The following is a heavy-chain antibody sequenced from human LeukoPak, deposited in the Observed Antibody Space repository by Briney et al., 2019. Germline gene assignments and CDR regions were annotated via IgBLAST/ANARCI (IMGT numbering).Heavy chain of an antibody. V-gene: IGHV1-46*01. D-gene: IGHD4-17*01. CDR3: ARATTVTTYPPYYYYGMDV. J-gene: IGHJ6*02. CDR2: INPSGGNT. Sequence: ASVKVSCKASGYTFPSYYMHWVRQAPGQGLEWMGVINPSGGNTNSAQKFQGRVTMTRDTSTSTVYMELSSLRSEDTAVYYCARATTVTTYPPYYYYGMDVWGQGTTVTVSS. CDR1: GYTFPSYY.